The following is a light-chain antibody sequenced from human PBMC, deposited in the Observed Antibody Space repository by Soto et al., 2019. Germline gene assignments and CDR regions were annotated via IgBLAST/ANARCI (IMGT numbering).Light chain of an antibody. Sequence: VLPQSPATLALSTGERATLSCRASQTVSTTYLAWYQQKPGQAPRLLIFGASSRATGIPDRFIGSGSGTDFTLTISRLEPEDFAVYYCQQYSSSPTTFGQGTKV. CDR3: QQYSSSPTT. CDR2: GAS. J-gene: IGKJ1*01. CDR1: QTVSTTY. V-gene: IGKV3-20*01.